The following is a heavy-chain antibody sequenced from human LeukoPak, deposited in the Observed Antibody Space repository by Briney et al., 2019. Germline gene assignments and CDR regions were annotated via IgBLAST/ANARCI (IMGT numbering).Heavy chain of an antibody. V-gene: IGHV1-69*05. J-gene: IGHJ6*03. CDR1: GGTFSRYA. CDR3: ASRHIDSVVPATMAAGTYYYYMDV. CDR2: IIPLTGTA. Sequence: SAKVSCKASGGTFSRYAVSWVRQAPGQGLEWMGGIIPLTGTANHAQKFQGRVTITTDESTTTAHMELTSLRSEDTAVYYCASRHIDSVVPATMAAGTYYYYMDVWGKGTTVTVSS. D-gene: IGHD2-2*01.